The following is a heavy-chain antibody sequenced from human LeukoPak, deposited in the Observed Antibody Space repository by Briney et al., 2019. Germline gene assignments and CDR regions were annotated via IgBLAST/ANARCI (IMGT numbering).Heavy chain of an antibody. V-gene: IGHV3-23*01. D-gene: IGHD6-19*01. CDR1: GFTFSNSA. CDR3: AKGIYSSGWSYFDY. CDR2: LSGSGITT. Sequence: GGSLRLSCAASGFTFSNSAMSWVRQAPGKGLGWVSTLSGSGITTYYADSVKGRFTLSRDNSKNTLYLQMNSLRAEDTAVYYCAKGIYSSGWSYFDYWGHGTLVTVSS. J-gene: IGHJ4*01.